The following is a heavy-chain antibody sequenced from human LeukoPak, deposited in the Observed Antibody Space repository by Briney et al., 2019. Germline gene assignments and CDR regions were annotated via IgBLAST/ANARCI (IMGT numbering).Heavy chain of an antibody. CDR2: MSSSGVS. J-gene: IGHJ4*02. D-gene: IGHD1-20*01. CDR3: VRGPPSCNWNDGGYFDY. V-gene: IGHV4-4*07. CDR1: GGSISSNY. Sequence: KASETLSLTCTVSGGSISSNYWNWTRLPAGKGLEWIGRMSSSGVSNYNPSLQSRVTISVDKSRNQLSLKLTAVTAADPVVYYRVRGPPSCNWNDGGYFDYWGQGTLATVSS.